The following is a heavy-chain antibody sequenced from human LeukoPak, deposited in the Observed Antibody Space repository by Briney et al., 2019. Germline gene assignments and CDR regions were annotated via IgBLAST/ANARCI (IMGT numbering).Heavy chain of an antibody. CDR1: GGSISSSSYY. Sequence: SETLSLTCTVSGGSISSSSYYWGWIRQPPGKGLEWIGSIYYSGSTYYNPSLKSRVTISVGTSKNQFSLKLSSVTAADTAVYYCARQDIVATAFDYWGQGTLVTVSS. CDR2: IYYSGST. J-gene: IGHJ4*02. V-gene: IGHV4-39*01. CDR3: ARQDIVATAFDY. D-gene: IGHD5-12*01.